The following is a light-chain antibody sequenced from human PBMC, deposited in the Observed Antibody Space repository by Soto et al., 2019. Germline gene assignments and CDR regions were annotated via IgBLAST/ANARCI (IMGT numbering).Light chain of an antibody. CDR1: RSNIGINA. CDR2: ANN. Sequence: QSVLTQPPSVSGTPGQRVSISCSGSRSNIGINAEDWYHQLSGTAPKVLIYANNQRPSGVPDRFSGSKSGTSASLAINGLQSDDEAHYYCAAWDDSLNGLVFGGGTKVTVL. V-gene: IGLV1-44*01. J-gene: IGLJ2*01. CDR3: AAWDDSLNGLV.